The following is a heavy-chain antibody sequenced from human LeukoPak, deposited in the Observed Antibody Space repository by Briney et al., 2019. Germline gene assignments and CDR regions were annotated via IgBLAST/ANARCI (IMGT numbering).Heavy chain of an antibody. V-gene: IGHV1-69*04. CDR2: IIPILGIA. D-gene: IGHD1-26*01. J-gene: IGHJ5*02. Sequence: EASVKVSCKASGGTFSSYAISWVRQAPGQGLEWMGRIIPILGIANYAQKLQGRVTMTTDTSTSTAYMELRSLRSDDTAVYYCVGGPQWEWFDPWGQGTLVTVSS. CDR3: VGGPQWEWFDP. CDR1: GGTFSSYA.